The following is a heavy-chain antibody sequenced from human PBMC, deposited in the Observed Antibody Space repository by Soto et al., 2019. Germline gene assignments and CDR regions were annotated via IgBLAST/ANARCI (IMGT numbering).Heavy chain of an antibody. Sequence: PSETLSVSCAVSVGSFSVLYWAWIGQPLGEGLEWIGEINPSGTTNFNPSLRSRLTISLDSSKKHFSLKLTSMTAADAAVYYCARADRTLVTSYGLDVWGHGTTVTVSS. CDR2: INPSGTT. CDR1: VGSFSVLY. J-gene: IGHJ6*02. V-gene: IGHV4-34*01. D-gene: IGHD2-21*02. CDR3: ARADRTLVTSYGLDV.